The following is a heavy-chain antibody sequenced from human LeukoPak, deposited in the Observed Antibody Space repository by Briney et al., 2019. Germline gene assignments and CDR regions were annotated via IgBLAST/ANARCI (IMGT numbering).Heavy chain of an antibody. J-gene: IGHJ4*02. D-gene: IGHD3-10*01. V-gene: IGHV4-30-2*01. CDR2: IYHSGST. CDR3: ARAPSYASERYYFDY. Sequence: SQTLPLTCAVSGGSISSGGSSWSWIRQPPGTGLEWIGYIYHSGSTYYNPSLKSRVTISIDRSKNQFSLNLSSVTAADTAVYYCARAPSYASERYYFDYWGQGTLVTVSS. CDR1: GGSISSGGSS.